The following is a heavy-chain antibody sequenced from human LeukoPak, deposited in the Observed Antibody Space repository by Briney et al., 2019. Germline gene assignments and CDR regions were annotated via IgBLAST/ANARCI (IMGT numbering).Heavy chain of an antibody. V-gene: IGHV3-15*01. CDR3: TAEMGACAGDCFEF. CDR2: LKSETDGGTT. CDR1: GFTFKNAW. J-gene: IGHJ4*02. Sequence: GGSLRLSCAASGFTFKNAWVSWVRHAPGEGREGVGRLKSETDGGTTDYAATVKGRFTISKDESKNTLYLQMNSLKTEDTAVYYCTAEMGACAGDCFEFWGQGTLITVSS. D-gene: IGHD2-21*02.